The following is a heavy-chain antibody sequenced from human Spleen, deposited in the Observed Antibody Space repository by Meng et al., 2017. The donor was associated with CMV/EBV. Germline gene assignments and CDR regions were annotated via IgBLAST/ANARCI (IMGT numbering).Heavy chain of an antibody. Sequence: ASVKVSCKACRYTFIRYYMHWVRQAPGQGLEWMGIINPSDGSASYAQKFQGRFTMTRDTSKSTVYMELSSLRSEDTAVYYCARVRSGGNSYYHYGMDVWGQGTTVTVSS. CDR1: RYTFIRYY. CDR2: INPSDGSA. V-gene: IGHV1-46*01. CDR3: ARVRSGGNSYYHYGMDV. J-gene: IGHJ6*02. D-gene: IGHD4-23*01.